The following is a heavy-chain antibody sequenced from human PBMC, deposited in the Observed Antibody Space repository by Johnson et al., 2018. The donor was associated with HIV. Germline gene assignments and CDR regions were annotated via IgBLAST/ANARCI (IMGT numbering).Heavy chain of an antibody. CDR1: GFTFSNYG. V-gene: IGHV3-66*01. J-gene: IGHJ3*02. D-gene: IGHD1-26*01. Sequence: VQLVESGGGLVQPGGSLRLSCAASGFTFSNYGMHWVRQAPGKGLEWVSVIYSGGSTYYADSVKGRFTISRDNSKNTLYLQMNSLRAEDTAVYYWARGELRVGAFDIWGQGTMVTVSS. CDR2: IYSGGST. CDR3: ARGELRVGAFDI.